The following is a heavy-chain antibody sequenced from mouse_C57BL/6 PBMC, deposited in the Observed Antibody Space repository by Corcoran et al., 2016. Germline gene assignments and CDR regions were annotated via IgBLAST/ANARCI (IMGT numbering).Heavy chain of an antibody. V-gene: IGHV1-76*01. Sequence: QVQLKQSGAELVRPGASVKLSCKASGYTFTDYYINWVKQRPGQGLEWIARIYPGSGNTYYNEKFKGKATLTAEKSSSTAYMQLSSLTSEDSAVYFCARWGYYGGVYYAMDYWGQGTSVTVSS. CDR1: GYTFTDYY. J-gene: IGHJ4*01. CDR2: IYPGSGNT. D-gene: IGHD1-1*01. CDR3: ARWGYYGGVYYAMDY.